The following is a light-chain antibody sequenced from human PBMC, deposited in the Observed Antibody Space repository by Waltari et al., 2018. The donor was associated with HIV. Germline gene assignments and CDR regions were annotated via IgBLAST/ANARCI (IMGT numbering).Light chain of an antibody. CDR3: QQYASSPWT. Sequence: IVLTQSPATLSLSPGERATLAFGASQTISNNYLAWYQQKPGLPPRLVIYDASNRAGGIPDRFGGSGSGTDFTLTINRLEPDDFAVYYCQQYASSPWTFGQGTKLEVK. J-gene: IGKJ2*02. CDR1: QTISNNY. CDR2: DAS. V-gene: IGKV3D-20*01.